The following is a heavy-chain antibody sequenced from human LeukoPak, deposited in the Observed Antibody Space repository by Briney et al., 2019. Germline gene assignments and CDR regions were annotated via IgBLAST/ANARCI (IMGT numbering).Heavy chain of an antibody. J-gene: IGHJ4*02. CDR1: GGSIRSDY. D-gene: IGHD6-13*01. CDR3: ARLPPGIAAAGTPY. Sequence: SETLSLTRTVSGGSIRSDYWSWIRQPPGKGLEWIGSIYYSGSTYYNPSLKSRVTISVDTSKNQFSLKLSSVTAADTAVYYCARLPPGIAAAGTPYWGQGTLVTVSS. CDR2: IYYSGST. V-gene: IGHV4-59*05.